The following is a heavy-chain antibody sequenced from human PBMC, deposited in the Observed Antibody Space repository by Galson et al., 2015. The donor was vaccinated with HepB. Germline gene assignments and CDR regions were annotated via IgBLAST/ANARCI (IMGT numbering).Heavy chain of an antibody. V-gene: IGHV3-23*01. CDR3: AKDRYDDTLTGYYTH. D-gene: IGHD3-9*01. Sequence: SLRLSCAASGFTFRSYAMSWVRQAPGKGLEWVSGISGRGGSTYYTDSVNGRFTISRDNSQNMLYLQMSSLRAEDKAVYYCAKDRYDDTLTGYYTHWGQGTLVTVSS. CDR1: GFTFRSYA. J-gene: IGHJ4*02. CDR2: ISGRGGST.